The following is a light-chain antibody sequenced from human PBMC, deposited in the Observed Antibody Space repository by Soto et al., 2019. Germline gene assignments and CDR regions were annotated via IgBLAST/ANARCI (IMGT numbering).Light chain of an antibody. CDR2: ENC. CDR1: GSNIGNNY. CDR3: GTWDSSLSAVL. V-gene: IGLV1-51*02. Sequence: QSVLTQPPSVSAAPGQKVTISCSGSGSNIGNNYVSWYQQFPGTAPKLLIYENCNRPSGIPDRFSGSKSGTSATLGITGLQTGDEADYYCGTWDSSLSAVLFGGGTKVTVL. J-gene: IGLJ2*01.